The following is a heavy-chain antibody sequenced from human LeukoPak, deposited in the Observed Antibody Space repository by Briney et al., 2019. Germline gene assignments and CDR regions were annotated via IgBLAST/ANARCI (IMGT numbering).Heavy chain of an antibody. Sequence: ASVKVSCKASGYMFTDYFLHWLRQAPGQGLEWLGWIIPSRGDTQYPRKFQGRITMTRDTSINTAYMELSGLTSDDSAVYYCARHVSSSWYLKGAYYFDYWGQGTLVTVSS. J-gene: IGHJ4*02. CDR2: IIPSRGDT. CDR3: ARHVSSSWYLKGAYYFDY. V-gene: IGHV1-2*02. CDR1: GYMFTDYF. D-gene: IGHD6-13*01.